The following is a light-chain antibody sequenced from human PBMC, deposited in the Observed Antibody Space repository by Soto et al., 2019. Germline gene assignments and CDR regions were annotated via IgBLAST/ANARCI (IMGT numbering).Light chain of an antibody. CDR3: QQANSFPIT. CDR1: QGISTL. Sequence: DIQMTQSPYSVSASVGDRVTITCRASQGISTLLAWYQQKPGKGPKLLIYAASSLQSGVPSRFSGSGSGTDFTLTTSSLQPEDFATYCCQQANSFPITFGPGTRLEIK. V-gene: IGKV1-12*01. J-gene: IGKJ5*01. CDR2: AAS.